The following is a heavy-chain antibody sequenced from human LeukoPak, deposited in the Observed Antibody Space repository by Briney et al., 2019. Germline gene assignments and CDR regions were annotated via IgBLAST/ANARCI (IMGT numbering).Heavy chain of an antibody. CDR1: GSMYNYY. D-gene: IGHD1-26*01. CDR3: ARHISSGGTYAHFDY. CDR2: IHYNGIT. Sequence: PSETLSLTCTVSGSMYNYYWSWIRQPPGKGLEWIGYIHYNGITNYSPSLKSRVTMSLDTSKNQVSLKLNSVSAADTAVYYCARHISSGGTYAHFDYWGQGTLVTVSA. V-gene: IGHV4-59*08. J-gene: IGHJ4*02.